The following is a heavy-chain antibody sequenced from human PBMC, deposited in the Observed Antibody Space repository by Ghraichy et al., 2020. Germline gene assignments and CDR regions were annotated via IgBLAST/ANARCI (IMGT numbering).Heavy chain of an antibody. D-gene: IGHD2-2*01. J-gene: IGHJ4*02. Sequence: GGSLRLSCAASGFTFGNYAMGWVRQAPGKGLEWVATISGGAGTNKFFGGSVEGRFTISRDTSQNTVYLQMNSLRVGDTAVYYCAREHISTWFLFDYWGQETQVPVSS. CDR2: ISGGAGT. CDR1: GFTFGNYA. CDR3: AREHISTWFLFDY. V-gene: IGHV3-23*01.